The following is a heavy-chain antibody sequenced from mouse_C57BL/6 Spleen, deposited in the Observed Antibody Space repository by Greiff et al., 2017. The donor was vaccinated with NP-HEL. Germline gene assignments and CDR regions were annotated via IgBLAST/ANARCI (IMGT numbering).Heavy chain of an antibody. D-gene: IGHD1-1*01. CDR1: GYTFTDYY. CDR3: ARRVLRGYAMDY. J-gene: IGHJ4*01. V-gene: IGHV1-19*01. Sequence: VQLKESGPVLVKPGASVKMSCKASGYTFTDYYMNWVKQSHGKSLEWIGVINPYNGGTSYNQKFKGKATLTVDKSSSTAYMELNSLTSEDSAVYYCARRVLRGYAMDYWGQGTSVTVSS. CDR2: INPYNGGT.